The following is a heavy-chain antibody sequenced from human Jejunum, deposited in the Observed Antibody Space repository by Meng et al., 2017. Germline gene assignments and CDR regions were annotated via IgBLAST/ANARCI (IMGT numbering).Heavy chain of an antibody. D-gene: IGHD6-19*01. J-gene: IGHJ4*02. Sequence: QITLKGSGPTLVKPTQALTLTCNFSGFSLTTSGVGVGWIRQPPGQALEWLAVIYWDDDKRYNPSLKSRLTVSKDTSKNQVVLTMTNMDPVDTATYYCAHRFPGYYGGWNGGYFDSWGQGTLVTVSS. V-gene: IGHV2-5*02. CDR1: GFSLTTSGVG. CDR2: IYWDDDK. CDR3: AHRFPGYYGGWNGGYFDS.